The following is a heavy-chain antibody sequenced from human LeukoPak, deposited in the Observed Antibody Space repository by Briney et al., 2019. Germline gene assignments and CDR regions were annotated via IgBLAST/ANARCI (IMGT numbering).Heavy chain of an antibody. V-gene: IGHV4-34*01. J-gene: IGHJ6*03. Sequence: NASETLSLTCAVYVGPLSGYYWSWIRQPPGKGLEWIGEINHSGSTNYNPSLKSRVTISVDTSKNQFSLKLSSVTAADTAVYYCARHNFHSSSWYYYYYYMDVWDKGTTVTISS. CDR2: INHSGST. CDR3: ARHNFHSSSWYYYYYYMDV. D-gene: IGHD6-13*01. CDR1: VGPLSGYY.